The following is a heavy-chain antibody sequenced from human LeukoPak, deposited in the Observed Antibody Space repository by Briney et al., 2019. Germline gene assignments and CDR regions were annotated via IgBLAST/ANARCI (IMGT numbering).Heavy chain of an antibody. CDR2: MNPNSGNT. Sequence: ASVKVSCKASGGTCSSYAISWVRQATGQGLEWMGWMNPNSGNTGYAQKFQGRVTMTRNTSISTAYMELSSLRSEDTAVYYCARGSRRRYCSSTSCRRNYYYYMDVWGKGTTVTVSS. CDR3: ARGSRRRYCSSTSCRRNYYYYMDV. J-gene: IGHJ6*03. V-gene: IGHV1-8*02. D-gene: IGHD2-2*01. CDR1: GGTCSSYA.